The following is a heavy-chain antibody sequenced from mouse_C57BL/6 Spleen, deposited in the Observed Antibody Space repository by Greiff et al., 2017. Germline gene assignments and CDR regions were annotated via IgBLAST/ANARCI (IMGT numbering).Heavy chain of an antibody. D-gene: IGHD1-1*01. CDR3: VRGGSTVVADYAMDY. Sequence: EVQLQESGGGLVQPKGSLKLSCAASGFSFNTYAMNWVRQAPGKGLEWVARIRSKSNNYATYYADSVKDRFTISRDDSESMLYLQMNNLKTEDTAMYYCVRGGSTVVADYAMDYWGQGTSVTVSS. CDR2: IRSKSNNYAT. CDR1: GFSFNTYA. V-gene: IGHV10-1*01. J-gene: IGHJ4*01.